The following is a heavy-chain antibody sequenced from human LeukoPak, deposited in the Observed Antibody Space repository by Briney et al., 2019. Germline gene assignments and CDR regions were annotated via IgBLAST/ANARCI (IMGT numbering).Heavy chain of an antibody. J-gene: IGHJ4*02. D-gene: IGHD2-8*01. Sequence: PGGSLRLSCAASGFTFSSYEMNWVRQAPGKGLEWVSYISSSGSTIYYADSVKGRLTISRDNAKNSLYLQMNSLRAEDTAVYYCARNPLGTIFDYWGQGTLVTVSS. CDR3: ARNPLGTIFDY. CDR2: ISSSGSTI. V-gene: IGHV3-48*03. CDR1: GFTFSSYE.